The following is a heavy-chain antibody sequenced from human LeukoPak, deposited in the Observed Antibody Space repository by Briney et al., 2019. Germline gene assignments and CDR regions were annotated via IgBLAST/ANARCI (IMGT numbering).Heavy chain of an antibody. D-gene: IGHD3-9*01. V-gene: IGHV4-39*01. J-gene: IGHJ4*02. CDR1: GGSVSSTSYY. CDR2: MYYTGNT. CDR3: ARFRDYDILPAYYGDY. Sequence: SETLSLTCAVPGGSVSSTSYYWGWIRQPPGKGLEWIGSMYYTGNTYYSPSLKSRVNISVDRSKNQLSLKLSSASAADTAVYYCARFRDYDILPAYYGDYWGQGTLVTVSS.